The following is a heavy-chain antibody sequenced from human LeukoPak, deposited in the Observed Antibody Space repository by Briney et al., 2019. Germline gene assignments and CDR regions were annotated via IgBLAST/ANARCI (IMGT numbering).Heavy chain of an antibody. CDR2: IHHSGST. CDR3: ARDNWNYGSSMDV. D-gene: IGHD1-7*01. J-gene: IGHJ6*02. V-gene: IGHV4-4*02. CDR1: SDSVSSVNW. Sequence: SETLSLTCGVSSDSVSSVNWWGWVRQPPGKGLEWIGEIHHSGSTNYNPSLKSRVTISVDTSKNQFSLKLSPVTAADTAVYYCARDNWNYGSSMDVWGQGTTVTVSS.